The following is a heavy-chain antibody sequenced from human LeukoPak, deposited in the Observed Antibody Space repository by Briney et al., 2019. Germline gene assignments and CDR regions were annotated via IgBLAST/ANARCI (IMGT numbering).Heavy chain of an antibody. CDR3: ARGDYSDSTGYFAY. V-gene: IGHV4-39*01. CDR1: GGSIGSSSQY. CDR2: VYFSGST. Sequence: PSETLSLTCTVSGGSIGSSSQYWGWIRQTPGKGLEWIGSVYFSGSTYYNPSLKSRVTISLDTSKNQFSLNLGSVTAADTAVYYCARGDYSDSTGYFAYWGQGTPVTVSS. D-gene: IGHD3-22*01. J-gene: IGHJ4*02.